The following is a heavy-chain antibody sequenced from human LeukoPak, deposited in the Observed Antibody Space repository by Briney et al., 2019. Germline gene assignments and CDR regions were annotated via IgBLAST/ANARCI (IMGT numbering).Heavy chain of an antibody. D-gene: IGHD3-10*01. J-gene: IGHJ5*02. Sequence: KPSETLSLTCTVSGYSISSGYYWGWIRQPPGKGLEWIGSIYHSGSTYYNPSLKSRVTISVDTSKNQFSLKLSSVTAADTAVYYCARAYYYGSGSPSGWFDPWGQGTLVTVSS. CDR1: GYSISSGYY. V-gene: IGHV4-38-2*02. CDR3: ARAYYYGSGSPSGWFDP. CDR2: IYHSGST.